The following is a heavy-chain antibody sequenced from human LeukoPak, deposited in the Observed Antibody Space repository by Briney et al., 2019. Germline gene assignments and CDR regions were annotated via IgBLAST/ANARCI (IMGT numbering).Heavy chain of an antibody. CDR3: ARGPSGTSDAFDI. D-gene: IGHD3/OR15-3a*01. Sequence: GGSLRLSCAASGFTFSSYGMHWVRQAPGKGLEWVAVIRYDGSNKYYVDSVKGRFTISRDNSKNTLYLQMNSLRVEDTAVYYCARGPSGTSDAFDIWGRGTLVTVSS. CDR1: GFTFSSYG. J-gene: IGHJ3*02. V-gene: IGHV3-33*08. CDR2: IRYDGSNK.